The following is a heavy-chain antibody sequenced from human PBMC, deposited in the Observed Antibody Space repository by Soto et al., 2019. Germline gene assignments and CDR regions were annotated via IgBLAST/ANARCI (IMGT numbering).Heavy chain of an antibody. V-gene: IGHV1-46*01. CDR1: GYTFTSYY. CDR2: INPSGGST. Sequence: QVQLVQSGAEVKKPGASVKVSCKASGYTFTSYYMHWVRQAPGQGLEWMGIINPSGGSTSYAQKFQGRVTMTRDPSTSTVYMELSSVRSEDTAVYYCARAVMATVTKRSIPAAEDYWGQGTLVTVSS. CDR3: ARAVMATVTKRSIPAAEDY. J-gene: IGHJ4*02. D-gene: IGHD4-17*01.